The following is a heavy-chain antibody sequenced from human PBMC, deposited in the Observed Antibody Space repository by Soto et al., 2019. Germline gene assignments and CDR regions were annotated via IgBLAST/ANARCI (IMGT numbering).Heavy chain of an antibody. V-gene: IGHV4-31*03. D-gene: IGHD2-15*01. J-gene: IGHJ4*02. CDR3: ASDKDVAPTVCVY. CDR2: IYYSGAT. Sequence: QVQLQESGPGLVKPSQTLSLTCTVSGDSMGSGGHYYNWIRLLPGKGLEWIGNIYYSGATHYTPSIRRRVSISIDTSNHHSSLRLTSATAATTALYFSASDKDVAPTVCVYWGQGTQVTVSS. CDR1: GDSMGSGGHY.